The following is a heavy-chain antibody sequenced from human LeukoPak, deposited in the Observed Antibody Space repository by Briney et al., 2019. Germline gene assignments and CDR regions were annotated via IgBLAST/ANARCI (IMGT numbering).Heavy chain of an antibody. V-gene: IGHV1-8*01. Sequence: GASVKVSCKASGYTFTSYYINWVGQATGQGLEWMVWMNLNSGNTGCAQKFQGRVTMTRNTSISTAYMELSRLRSEDTAVYYCARGRPRYNGNYALKEALYNWFDPWGQGTLVTVSS. CDR3: ARGRPRYNGNYALKEALYNWFDP. J-gene: IGHJ5*02. D-gene: IGHD1-7*01. CDR1: GYTFTSYY. CDR2: MNLNSGNT.